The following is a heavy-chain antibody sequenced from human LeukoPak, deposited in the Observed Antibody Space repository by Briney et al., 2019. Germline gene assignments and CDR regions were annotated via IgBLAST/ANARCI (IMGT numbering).Heavy chain of an antibody. D-gene: IGHD6-19*01. V-gene: IGHV3-30*03. CDR2: ISYDGSNR. Sequence: GGSLRLSCAASGFTFSSYGMDWVRQAPGRGLEWVAVISYDGSNRYYADSVKGRFTISRDTSKNTLYLQMNSLRAQPPAVYYFARVSSGWYGWFDPCGQGTLVTVSS. J-gene: IGHJ5*02. CDR1: GFTFSSYG. CDR3: ARVSSGWYGWFDP.